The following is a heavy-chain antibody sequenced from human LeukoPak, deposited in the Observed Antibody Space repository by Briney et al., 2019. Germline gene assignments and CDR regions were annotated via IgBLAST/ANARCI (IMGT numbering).Heavy chain of an antibody. CDR1: GGSISSSY. J-gene: IGHJ6*03. V-gene: IGHV4-59*01. CDR3: ARGSHYYYYMDV. Sequence: SETLSLTCTVSGGSISSSYWSWIRQPPGKGLEWIGYIYHDGRTNYNPSLKRRVTISVDTSKDHFSLNLSSVTAADTAVYYCARGSHYYYYMDVWGKGSTVTVSS. CDR2: IYHDGRT.